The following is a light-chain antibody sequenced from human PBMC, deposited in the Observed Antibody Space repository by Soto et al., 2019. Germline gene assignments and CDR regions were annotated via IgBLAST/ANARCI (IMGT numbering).Light chain of an antibody. CDR3: CSYAGSSTWV. CDR2: EGS. Sequence: QSALTQPASVSGSPGQSITISCTGTSSDVGSYNLVSWYQQHPGKAPKVMIYEGSKRPSGVSNRSSGSKSGNTASLTISGLQAEDEADYYCCSYAGSSTWVFGGGTKLTVL. J-gene: IGLJ3*02. CDR1: SSDVGSYNL. V-gene: IGLV2-23*01.